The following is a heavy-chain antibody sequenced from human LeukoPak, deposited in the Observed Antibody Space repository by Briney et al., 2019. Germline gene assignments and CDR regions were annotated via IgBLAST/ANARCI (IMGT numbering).Heavy chain of an antibody. V-gene: IGHV4-38-2*01. Sequence: PGGSLRLSCAASGFTFSNAWMSWIRQPPGKGLEWIGSVHHSGRTYYNPSLKSRVTISVDTSKNQFSLKLSSVTAADTAVYYCARTRGAGYGYGFNYYYYMDVWGKGTTVTVSS. CDR1: GFTFSNAW. CDR3: ARTRGAGYGYGFNYYYYMDV. J-gene: IGHJ6*03. CDR2: VHHSGRT. D-gene: IGHD5-18*01.